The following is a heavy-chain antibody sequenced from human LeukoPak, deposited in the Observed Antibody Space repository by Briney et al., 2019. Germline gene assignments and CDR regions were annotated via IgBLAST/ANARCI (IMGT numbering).Heavy chain of an antibody. CDR1: GFTLSSYW. D-gene: IGHD1-7*01. V-gene: IGHV3-7*01. J-gene: IGHJ4*02. CDR2: INKDESEK. CDR3: ARVGSGTQSFDY. Sequence: GGSLRLSCAASGFTLSSYWMSWVRQAPGKGLEWVANINKDESEKYYVDSVKGRFTISRDNAQNSLYLQMNSLRAEDTAVYYCARVGSGTQSFDYWGQGTLITVSS.